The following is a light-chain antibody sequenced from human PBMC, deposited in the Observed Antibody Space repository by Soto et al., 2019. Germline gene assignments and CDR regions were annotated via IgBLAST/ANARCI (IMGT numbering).Light chain of an antibody. CDR2: DVS. CDR1: SSDVGGYYS. V-gene: IGLV2-14*01. CDR3: SSYTSSSTRV. J-gene: IGLJ2*01. Sequence: QSVLTQPASVSGSHGQSIAISCTGTSSDVGGYYSVSWYQQHPGKAPKLVIYDVSNRPSGVSNRFSGSKSGNTASLTISGLQAEDEADYYCSSYTSSSTRVFGGGTKLTVL.